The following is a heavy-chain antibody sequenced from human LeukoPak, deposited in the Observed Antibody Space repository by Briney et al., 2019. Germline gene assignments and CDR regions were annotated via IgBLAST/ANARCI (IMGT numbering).Heavy chain of an antibody. D-gene: IGHD3-10*01. Sequence: GGSLRLSCAASGFTFSSYAMSWVRQAPGKGLEWVANIKQDGSENYYVDSVKGRFTISRDNAQSSLYLQMNSLRAEDTAVYYCAREGFYYNSGSYYNLDYWGQGTLVTVSS. CDR2: IKQDGSEN. CDR1: GFTFSSYA. CDR3: AREGFYYNSGSYYNLDY. V-gene: IGHV3-7*01. J-gene: IGHJ4*02.